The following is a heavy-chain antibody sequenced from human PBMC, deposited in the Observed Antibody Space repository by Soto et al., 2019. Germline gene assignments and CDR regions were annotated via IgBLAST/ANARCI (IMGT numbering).Heavy chain of an antibody. V-gene: IGHV3-23*01. CDR1: GFTFSSYA. Sequence: GGSLRLSCAASGFTFSSYAMSWVRQAPGRGLEWVSAISGGGGGTYYADSVKGRFIISRDNSKNTVYLQVNGLRTEDTAVYYCAKDVHYDSSGGLDYWGQGTLVTVSS. CDR2: ISGGGGGT. D-gene: IGHD3-22*01. CDR3: AKDVHYDSSGGLDY. J-gene: IGHJ4*02.